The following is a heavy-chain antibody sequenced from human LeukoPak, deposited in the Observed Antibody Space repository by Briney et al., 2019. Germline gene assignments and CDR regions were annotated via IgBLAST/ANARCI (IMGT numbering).Heavy chain of an antibody. V-gene: IGHV3-21*01. CDR2: ISSSSGYI. J-gene: IGHJ5*02. D-gene: IGHD3-10*01. CDR1: GFTFSSYS. CDR3: ARVWFGESGWFDP. Sequence: GGSLRLSCAASGFTFSSYSMNWVCQAPGKGLEWVSFISSSSGYIYYADSVKGRFTISRDNAKNSLYLQMNSLRAEDTAVYYCARVWFGESGWFDPWGQGTLVTVSS.